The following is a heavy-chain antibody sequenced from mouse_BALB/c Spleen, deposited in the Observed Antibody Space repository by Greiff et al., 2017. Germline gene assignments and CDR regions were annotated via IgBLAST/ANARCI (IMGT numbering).Heavy chain of an antibody. Sequence: QVQLKQSGAELMKPGASVKISCKATGYTFSSYWIEWVKQRPGHGLEWIGEILPGSGSTNYNEKFKGKATFTADTSSNTAYMQLSSLTSEDSAVYYCARTASTMITTKDYWGQGTTLTVSS. CDR1: GYTFSSYW. D-gene: IGHD2-4*01. CDR2: ILPGSGST. V-gene: IGHV1-9*01. CDR3: ARTASTMITTKDY. J-gene: IGHJ2*01.